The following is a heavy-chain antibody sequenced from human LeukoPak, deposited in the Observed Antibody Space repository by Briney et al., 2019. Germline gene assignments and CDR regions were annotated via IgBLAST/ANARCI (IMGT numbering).Heavy chain of an antibody. CDR2: IYYSGST. D-gene: IGHD6-13*01. Sequence: PSETLSLTCTVSGGSISSYYWSWIRQPPGKGLEWIGYIYYSGSTNYNPSLKSRVTISVDTSKNQFSLKLSSVTAADTAVYYCARTHSSWTSFGMDVWGQGTTVTVSS. CDR1: GGSISSYY. V-gene: IGHV4-59*01. J-gene: IGHJ6*02. CDR3: ARTHSSWTSFGMDV.